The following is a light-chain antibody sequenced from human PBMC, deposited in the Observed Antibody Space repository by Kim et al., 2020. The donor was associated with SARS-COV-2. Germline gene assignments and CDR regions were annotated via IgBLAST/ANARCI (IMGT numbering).Light chain of an antibody. Sequence: GASDKLTCTMSSGHSSYAIAWHQQQPEKGPRYLMKLNSDGSHSKGDGIPDRFSGSSSGAERYLTISSLQSEDEADYYCQTWGTGMVFGGGTQLTVL. CDR1: SGHSSYA. J-gene: IGLJ3*02. V-gene: IGLV4-69*01. CDR3: QTWGTGMV. CDR2: LNSDGSH.